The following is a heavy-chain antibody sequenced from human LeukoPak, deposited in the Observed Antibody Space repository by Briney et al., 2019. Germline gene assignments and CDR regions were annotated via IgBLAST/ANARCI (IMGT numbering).Heavy chain of an antibody. V-gene: IGHV4-31*03. Sequence: SETLSLTCTVSGGSISSSGYYWSWIRQHPGKGLEWIGYICYSGSTYYNPSLKSRVTISVDTSKNQFSLKLSSVTAADTAVYYCARAFGDEDYYGMDVWGKGTTVTVSS. CDR3: ARAFGDEDYYGMDV. J-gene: IGHJ6*04. CDR2: ICYSGST. CDR1: GGSISSSGYY. D-gene: IGHD3-16*01.